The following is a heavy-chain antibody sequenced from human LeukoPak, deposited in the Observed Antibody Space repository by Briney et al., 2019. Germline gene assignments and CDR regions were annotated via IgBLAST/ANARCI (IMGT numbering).Heavy chain of an antibody. CDR1: GGSISSYY. CDR3: ARVRYSSSSLGWFDP. D-gene: IGHD6-6*01. V-gene: IGHV4-59*01. J-gene: IGHJ5*02. CDR2: IYYSGST. Sequence: SETLSLTCTVSGGSISSYYWSWIRQPPGKGLEGIGYIYYSGSTNYNPSLKSRVTISVDTSKNQFSLKLSSVTAADTAVYYCARVRYSSSSLGWFDPWGQGTLVTVSS.